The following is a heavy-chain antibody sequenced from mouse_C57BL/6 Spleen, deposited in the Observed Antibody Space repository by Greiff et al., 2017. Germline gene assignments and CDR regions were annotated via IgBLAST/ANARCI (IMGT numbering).Heavy chain of an antibody. CDR3: VRERSTVVAPLDY. CDR2: INPNNGGT. V-gene: IGHV1-26*01. D-gene: IGHD1-1*01. J-gene: IGHJ2*01. CDR1: GYTFTDYY. Sequence: EVQLQQSGPELVKPGASVKISCKASGYTFTDYYMNWVKQSHGKSLEWIGDINPNNGGTSYNQKFKGKATLTVDKSSSTAYMELRSLTSEDSAVYYCVRERSTVVAPLDYWGQGTTLTVSS.